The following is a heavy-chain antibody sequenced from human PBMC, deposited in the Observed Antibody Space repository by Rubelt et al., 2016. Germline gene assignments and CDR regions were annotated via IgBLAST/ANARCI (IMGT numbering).Heavy chain of an antibody. CDR1: GDSISSTYY. CDR2: IYYSGST. J-gene: IGHJ4*02. D-gene: IGHD5-18*01. CDR3: ARDRHNYGPVDY. V-gene: IGHV4-61*01. Sequence: QLQLQESGPGLVKPSETLSLTCTVSGDSISSTYYWNWMRQPPGKGLEWIGYIYYSGSTSYNPSLTSRVTISVDTSKHQLSLDLTSVTAADTAVYYCARDRHNYGPVDYWGQGILVTVSS.